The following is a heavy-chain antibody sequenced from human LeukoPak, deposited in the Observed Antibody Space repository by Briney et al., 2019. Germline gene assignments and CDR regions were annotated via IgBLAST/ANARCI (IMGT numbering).Heavy chain of an antibody. V-gene: IGHV1-18*04. J-gene: IGHJ4*02. Sequence: GASVKVSCKASGYTFTSNYMHWVRQAPGQGLEWMGWISGYNGNTKYVQKFQGRVTMTTDTSTNTGYMELRSLRSDDTAFYYCARVRGRGYSGYPPDNWGQGTLVTVSS. CDR1: GYTFTSNY. CDR3: ARVRGRGYSGYPPDN. D-gene: IGHD5-12*01. CDR2: ISGYNGNT.